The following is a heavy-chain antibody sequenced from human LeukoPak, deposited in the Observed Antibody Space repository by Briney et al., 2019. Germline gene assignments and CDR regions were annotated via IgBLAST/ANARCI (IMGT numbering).Heavy chain of an antibody. V-gene: IGHV4-4*07. CDR3: ARTLLPAHRGAFDI. CDR2: IYSSGSP. Sequence: PSETLSLTCTVSGGSISSYYWSWIRQPAGKGLEWIERIYSSGSPNYNPSLSSRVIMSIDTSKNQFSLKLSSVTAADTAVYYCARTLLPAHRGAFDIWGQGTMVTVSS. J-gene: IGHJ3*02. D-gene: IGHD2/OR15-2a*01. CDR1: GGSISSYY.